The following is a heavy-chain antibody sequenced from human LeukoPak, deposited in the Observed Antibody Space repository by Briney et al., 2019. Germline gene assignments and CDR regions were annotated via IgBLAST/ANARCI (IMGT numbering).Heavy chain of an antibody. CDR2: FYFSGST. V-gene: IGHV4-59*11. J-gene: IGHJ4*02. CDR1: GASISTHY. D-gene: IGHD6-13*01. Sequence: SETLSLTCTVSGASISTHYWSWIRQPPEKGPEWIGDFYFSGSTNYNPSLKSRATISGDTSKNQFSLNLRSVTAADTAVYYCARAGAIATVHLDLDHWCRGTQVTVSS. CDR3: ARAGAIATVHLDLDH.